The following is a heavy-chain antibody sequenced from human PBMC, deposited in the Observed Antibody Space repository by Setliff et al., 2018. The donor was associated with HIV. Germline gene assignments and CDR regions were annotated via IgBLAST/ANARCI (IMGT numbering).Heavy chain of an antibody. V-gene: IGHV4-39*01. Sequence: SETLSLTCTVSGDSIGTTTYYWGWIRQSPEKGLEWIGSIYFSGSAHYDPSLESRVTISVDTSKNQFSLKLNSVTAADTAVYYCARHGNQWLVTIDYWGQGTLVTVSS. D-gene: IGHD6-19*01. CDR2: IYFSGSA. CDR1: GDSIGTTTYY. CDR3: ARHGNQWLVTIDY. J-gene: IGHJ4*02.